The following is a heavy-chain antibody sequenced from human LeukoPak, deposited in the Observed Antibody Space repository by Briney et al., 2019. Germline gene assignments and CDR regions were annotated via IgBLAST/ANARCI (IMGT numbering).Heavy chain of an antibody. CDR1: GGPMSSHY. J-gene: IGHJ4*02. CDR2: MYTDGST. CDR3: ATYDQRLAFDN. V-gene: IGHV4-4*07. D-gene: IGHD6-25*01. Sequence: SETLSLTCLVSGGPMSSHYWSWIRQPAGKGLQWIGRMYTDGSTNYNPSLKSRVTMSIDTSRRQFSLSLSSVTAADTAVYYCATYDQRLAFDNWGQGILVTVSS.